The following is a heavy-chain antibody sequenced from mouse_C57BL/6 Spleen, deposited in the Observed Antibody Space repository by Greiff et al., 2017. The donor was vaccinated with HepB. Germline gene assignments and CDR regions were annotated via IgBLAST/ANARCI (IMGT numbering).Heavy chain of an antibody. Sequence: SGYSFTDYNMNWVKQSNGKSLEWIGVINPNYGTTSYNQKFKGKATLTEDQSSSTAYMQLNSLTSEDSAVYYCASHLLWGYFDVWGTGTTVTVSS. D-gene: IGHD2-1*01. CDR1: GYSFTDYN. CDR2: INPNYGTT. J-gene: IGHJ1*03. CDR3: ASHLLWGYFDV. V-gene: IGHV1-39*01.